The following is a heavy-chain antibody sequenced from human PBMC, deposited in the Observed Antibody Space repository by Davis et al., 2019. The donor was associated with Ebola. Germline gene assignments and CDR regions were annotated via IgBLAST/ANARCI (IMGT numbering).Heavy chain of an antibody. D-gene: IGHD2-15*01. CDR1: GYTFTSYG. CDR2: MNPNSGNT. J-gene: IGHJ4*02. Sequence: ASVKVSCKASGYTFTSYGISWVRQAPGQGLEWMGWMNPNSGNTGYAQKFQGRVTITRNTSISTAYMELSSLRSEDTAVYYCATVRRCSGGSCYSMDYWGQGTLVTVSS. CDR3: ATVRRCSGGSCYSMDY. V-gene: IGHV1-8*03.